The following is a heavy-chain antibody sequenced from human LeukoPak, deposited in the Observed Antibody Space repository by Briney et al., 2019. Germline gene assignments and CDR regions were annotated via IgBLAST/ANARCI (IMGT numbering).Heavy chain of an antibody. CDR3: ASGRGRLGGNSEYYFDY. J-gene: IGHJ4*02. D-gene: IGHD4-23*01. CDR1: GYSISSGYY. V-gene: IGHV4-38-2*02. CDR2: IYHSGST. Sequence: SETLSLTCTVSGYSISSGYYWGWIRQPPGKGLEWIGSIYHSGSTYYNPSLKSRVTISVDTSKNQFSLKLSSVTAADTAVHYCASGRGRLGGNSEYYFDYWGQGTLVTVSS.